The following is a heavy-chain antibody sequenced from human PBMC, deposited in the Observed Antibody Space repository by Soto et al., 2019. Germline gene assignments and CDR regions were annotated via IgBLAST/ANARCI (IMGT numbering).Heavy chain of an antibody. V-gene: IGHV3-23*01. CDR1: GFSFSDYS. CDR3: ARWNGYGDL. CDR2: RSIGGEKT. J-gene: IGHJ4*02. D-gene: IGHD1-1*01. Sequence: EVQVFESGGGLVQPGGSLRLSCAASGFSFSDYSMAWVRQTPEKGLEWVSGRSIGGEKTFYIDSVKGRFIVSRDSSRDTVYFQMNRLRVEDTAVYYCARWNGYGDLWGQGTLVTVSS.